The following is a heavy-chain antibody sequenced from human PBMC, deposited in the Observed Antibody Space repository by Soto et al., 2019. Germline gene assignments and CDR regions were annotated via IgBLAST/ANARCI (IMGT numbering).Heavy chain of an antibody. V-gene: IGHV1-69*02. CDR3: SSGRWSGGPFAV. Sequence: QVHLEQSGAEVQKPGSSVKVSRKAAGGTFSTYTLIWVRQAPGQGLEWMGRIIPRISVTNPAQKVQGRVTPTADKANMAALRERSGVTAEDSGAYDWSSGRWSGGPFAVWGEGTMVTVSS. CDR2: IIPRISVT. J-gene: IGHJ3*01. D-gene: IGHD6-19*01. CDR1: GGTFSTYT.